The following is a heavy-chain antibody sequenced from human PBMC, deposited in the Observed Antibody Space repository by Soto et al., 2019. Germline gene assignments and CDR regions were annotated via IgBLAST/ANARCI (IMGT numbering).Heavy chain of an antibody. D-gene: IGHD2-2*01. CDR3: ARSQGSSTSLEIYYYYYDGMDV. J-gene: IGHJ6*02. CDR2: IIPISGTA. Sequence: QVQLVQSGAEVKKPGSSVKVSCKASGGTFSSYAISWVRQAPGQGLEWMGGIIPISGTANYAQKFQGRVTITADESTSTAYMELSSLRSEDTAVYYWARSQGSSTSLEIYYYYYDGMDVWGQGTTVTVSS. V-gene: IGHV1-69*01. CDR1: GGTFSSYA.